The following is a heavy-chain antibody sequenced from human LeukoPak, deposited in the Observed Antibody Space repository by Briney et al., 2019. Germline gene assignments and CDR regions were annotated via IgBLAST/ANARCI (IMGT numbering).Heavy chain of an antibody. Sequence: GGSLRLSCAASGFTFGNHWLSWVRQAPGKGLEWVANIKQDGSKKYYVDSVKGRFTISRDNSKNTLYLQMNSLRAEDTAVYYCARSLERDYHGSNYYMNNWFDPWGQGTLVTVSS. J-gene: IGHJ5*02. CDR3: ARSLERDYHGSNYYMNNWFDP. CDR1: GFTFGNHW. V-gene: IGHV3-7*02. D-gene: IGHD3-10*01. CDR2: IKQDGSKK.